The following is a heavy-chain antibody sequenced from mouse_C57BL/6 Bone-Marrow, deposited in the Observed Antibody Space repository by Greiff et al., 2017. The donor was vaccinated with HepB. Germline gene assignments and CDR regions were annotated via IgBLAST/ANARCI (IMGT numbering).Heavy chain of an antibody. J-gene: IGHJ3*01. D-gene: IGHD3-1*01. CDR2: IYPGSGNT. V-gene: IGHV1-76*01. CDR3: AREGRAWFAY. CDR1: GYTFTDYY. Sequence: QVQLQQSGAELVRPGASVKLSCKASGYTFTDYYINWVKQRPGQGLAWIARIYPGSGNTYYNEKFKGKATLTAEKSSSTSYMQLSSLTSEDSAVYCCAREGRAWFAYWGQGTLVTVSA.